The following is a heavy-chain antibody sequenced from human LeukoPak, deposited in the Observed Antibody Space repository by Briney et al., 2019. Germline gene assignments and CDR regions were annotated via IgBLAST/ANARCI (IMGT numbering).Heavy chain of an antibody. Sequence: GGSLRLSCAASAFTISTYSMTWVRQAPGKGLEWVSYISSSGFTIYYADSVKGRFTISRDNAKNSLYLQMRGLRAEDTAVYYCAREAYSGSYLGAFDIWGQGTMVTVSS. CDR2: ISSSGFTI. CDR3: AREAYSGSYLGAFDI. J-gene: IGHJ3*02. D-gene: IGHD1-26*01. CDR1: AFTISTYS. V-gene: IGHV3-48*01.